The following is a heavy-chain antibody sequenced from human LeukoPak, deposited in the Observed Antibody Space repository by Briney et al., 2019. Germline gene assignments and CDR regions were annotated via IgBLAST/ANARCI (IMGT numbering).Heavy chain of an antibody. V-gene: IGHV4-39*01. J-gene: IGHJ4*02. CDR2: IYYSGST. Sequence: SETLSLTCTVSGGSISSSSYYWGWIRQPPGKGLEWIGSIYYSGSTYYNPSLKSRFTISVDTSKNQFSLKLSSVTAADTAVYYCARHRGYYDSSGDGYYFDYWGQGTLVTVSS. CDR1: GGSISSSSYY. CDR3: ARHRGYYDSSGDGYYFDY. D-gene: IGHD3-22*01.